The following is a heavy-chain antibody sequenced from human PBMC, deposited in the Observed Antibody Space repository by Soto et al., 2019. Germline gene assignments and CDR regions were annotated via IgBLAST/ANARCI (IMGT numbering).Heavy chain of an antibody. CDR1: GYTFTGYY. D-gene: IGHD6-13*01. CDR3: AKTGYSSTAHDAFDI. J-gene: IGHJ3*02. Sequence: GASVKVSCKASGYTFTGYYMHWVRQAPGRGLEWMGWINPNSGGTNYAQKFQGWVTMTRDTSISTAYMELSRLRSDDTAVYYCAKTGYSSTAHDAFDIWGQGTMVTVSS. V-gene: IGHV1-2*04. CDR2: INPNSGGT.